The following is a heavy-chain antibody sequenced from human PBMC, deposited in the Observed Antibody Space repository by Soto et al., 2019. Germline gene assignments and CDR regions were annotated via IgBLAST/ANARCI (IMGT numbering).Heavy chain of an antibody. V-gene: IGHV1-69*13. J-gene: IGHJ6*02. Sequence: AASVKVSCKASGGSFSSYAISWVRQAPGQGLEWMGGIIPIFGTANYAQKFQGRITITSDEYTSIVYMELSSLRSEDTAVYYCMRDQRPMFPLGSYGMGVWGQGTTVTVSS. CDR1: GGSFSSYA. D-gene: IGHD3-10*02. CDR2: IIPIFGTA. CDR3: MRDQRPMFPLGSYGMGV.